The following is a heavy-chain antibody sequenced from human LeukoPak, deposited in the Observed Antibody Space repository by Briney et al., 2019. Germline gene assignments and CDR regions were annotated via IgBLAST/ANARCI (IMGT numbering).Heavy chain of an antibody. CDR2: IWYDGSNK. Sequence: GGALRLSCGAAGFTFSSYGMHWGRPAPGKGLGWVAVIWYDGSNKYYADSVKGRFTISRDNSKNTLYLQMNSLRAEDTAVYYCARADDSSGYYWGQGTLVTVSS. D-gene: IGHD6-19*01. V-gene: IGHV3-33*01. CDR1: GFTFSSYG. J-gene: IGHJ4*02. CDR3: ARADDSSGYY.